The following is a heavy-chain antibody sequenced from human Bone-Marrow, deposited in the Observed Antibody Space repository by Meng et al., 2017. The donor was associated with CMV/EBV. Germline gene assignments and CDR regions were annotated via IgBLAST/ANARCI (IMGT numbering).Heavy chain of an antibody. V-gene: IGHV3-49*04. Sequence: GGSLRLSCTASGFTFGDYAMSWVRQAPGKGLEWVGFIRSKAYGGTTEYAASVKGRFTISRDDSKSIAYLQMNSLKTEDTAVYYCTTPFWSGYYHSMDVWGQGTTVTVSS. CDR3: TTPFWSGYYHSMDV. J-gene: IGHJ6*02. CDR2: IRSKAYGGTT. D-gene: IGHD3-3*01. CDR1: GFTFGDYA.